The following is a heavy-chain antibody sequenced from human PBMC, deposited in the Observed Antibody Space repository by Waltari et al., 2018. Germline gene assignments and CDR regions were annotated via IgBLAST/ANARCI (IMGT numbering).Heavy chain of an antibody. Sequence: EVQLVESGGGLVQPGGSLRLSCAASGFTFSSYAMSWVRQAPGKGLEWVSAISGSGGSTNYADSVKGRFTISRDNAKNTLYLQMNSLRAEDTAVYYCAKDEGAAAGYYYYYMDVWGKGTTVTVSS. V-gene: IGHV3-23*04. CDR1: GFTFSSYA. CDR2: ISGSGGST. D-gene: IGHD6-13*01. CDR3: AKDEGAAAGYYYYYMDV. J-gene: IGHJ6*03.